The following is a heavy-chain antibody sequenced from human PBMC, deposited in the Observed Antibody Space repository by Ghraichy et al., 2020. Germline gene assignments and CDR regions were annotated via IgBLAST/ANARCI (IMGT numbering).Heavy chain of an antibody. J-gene: IGHJ2*01. CDR1: GFTFSSYW. V-gene: IGHV3-74*01. CDR2: INSDGSST. D-gene: IGHD6-19*01. CDR3: ARGSSGWLRMGYWYFDL. Sequence: GGSLRLSCAASGFTFSSYWMHWVRQAPGKGLVWVSRINSDGSSTSYADSVKGRFTISRDNAKNTLYLQMNSLRAEDTAVYYCARGSSGWLRMGYWYFDLWGRGTLVTVSS.